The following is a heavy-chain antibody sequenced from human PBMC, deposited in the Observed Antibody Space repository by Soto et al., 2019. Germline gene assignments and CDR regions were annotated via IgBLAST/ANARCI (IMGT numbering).Heavy chain of an antibody. CDR2: INSDGSST. D-gene: IGHD6-13*01. Sequence: GGSLRLSCAASGFTFSSYWMHWVRQAPGKGLVWVSRINSDGSSTSYADSVKGRFTISRDNAKNTLYLQMNSLRAEDTAVYYCARATQYQNWYRLREDAFDIWGQGTMVTVSS. CDR3: ARATQYQNWYRLREDAFDI. V-gene: IGHV3-74*01. J-gene: IGHJ3*02. CDR1: GFTFSSYW.